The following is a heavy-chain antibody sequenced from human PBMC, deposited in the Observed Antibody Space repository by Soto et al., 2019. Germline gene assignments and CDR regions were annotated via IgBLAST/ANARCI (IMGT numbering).Heavy chain of an antibody. CDR1: GYTLTELS. CDR3: AFSWYHNWFDP. V-gene: IGHV1-24*01. J-gene: IGHJ5*02. D-gene: IGHD6-13*01. CDR2: FDPEDGET. Sequence: ASVKVSCKVSGYTLTELSMHWVRQAPGKGLEWMGGFDPEDGETIYAQKFQSRVAMTEDTSTDTAYMELSSLRSEDTAVYYCAFSWYHNWFDPWGQGTLVTVSS.